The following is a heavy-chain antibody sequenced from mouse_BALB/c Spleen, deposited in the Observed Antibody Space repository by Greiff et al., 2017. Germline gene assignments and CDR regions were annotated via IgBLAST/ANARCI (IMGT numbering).Heavy chain of an antibody. J-gene: IGHJ1*01. V-gene: IGHV8-8*01. CDR1: GFSLSTSGMG. D-gene: IGHD1-1*01. CDR3: ARIYYGRHWYFDV. CDR2: IWWDDDK. Sequence: QVTLKVSGPGILQPSQTLSLTCSFSGFSLSTSGMGVGWIRQPSGKGLEWLAHIWWDDDKRYNPALKSRLTISKDTSSNQVFLKIASVDTADTATYYCARIYYGRHWYFDVWGAGTTVTVSS.